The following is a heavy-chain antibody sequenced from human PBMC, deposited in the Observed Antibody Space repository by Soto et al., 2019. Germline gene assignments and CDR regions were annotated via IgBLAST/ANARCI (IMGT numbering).Heavy chain of an antibody. D-gene: IGHD6-19*01. CDR3: ARSLRLVHRYFDY. Sequence: TSETLSLTCTVPGGSISSGDYYWSCIRQPPGKGLEWIGYIYYSGCTYYNPSLMSRVTISVDTSKNQFSLKLSSVTAADTALYYCARSLRLVHRYFDYLGQGTLVTASS. V-gene: IGHV4-30-4*01. J-gene: IGHJ4*02. CDR1: GGSISSGDYY. CDR2: IYYSGCT.